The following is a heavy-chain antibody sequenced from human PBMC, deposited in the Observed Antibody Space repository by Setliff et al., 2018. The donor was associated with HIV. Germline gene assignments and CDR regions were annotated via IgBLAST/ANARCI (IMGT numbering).Heavy chain of an antibody. CDR3: ARWIYDFLSPYYSAFDS. D-gene: IGHD3-3*01. CDR2: INHSGNT. CDR1: GGSLSGHH. J-gene: IGHJ4*02. Sequence: PSETLSLTCAVFGGSLSGHHWNWIRQPPGKGLEWIGEINHSGNTEYNSSLKSRVSISVDTSKNHLSLKLTSLTAADTAVYYCARWIYDFLSPYYSAFDSWGQGTLVTVSS. V-gene: IGHV4-34*01.